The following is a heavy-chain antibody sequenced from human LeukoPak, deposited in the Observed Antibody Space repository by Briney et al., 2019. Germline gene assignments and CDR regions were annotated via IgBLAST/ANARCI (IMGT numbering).Heavy chain of an antibody. CDR1: GFTFSSYA. Sequence: GGPLRLSCAASGFTFSSYAMSWVRQAPGKGLEWVSAISGSGGSTYYADSVKGRFTISRDNSKNTLYLQMNSLRAEDTAVYYCAKDNYYDSSGYSDYWGQGTLVTVSS. CDR2: ISGSGGST. CDR3: AKDNYYDSSGYSDY. V-gene: IGHV3-23*01. D-gene: IGHD3-22*01. J-gene: IGHJ4*02.